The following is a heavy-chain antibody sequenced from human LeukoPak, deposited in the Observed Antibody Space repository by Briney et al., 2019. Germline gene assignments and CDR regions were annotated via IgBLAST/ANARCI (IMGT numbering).Heavy chain of an antibody. CDR1: GFTFSSYS. CDR3: ARGGYYDNSGASDY. J-gene: IGHJ4*02. CDR2: ISSSSSYI. D-gene: IGHD3-22*01. V-gene: IGHV3-21*04. Sequence: GGSLRLSCAASGFTFSSYSMNWVRQAPGKGLEWVSSISSSSSYIYYADSVKGRFTISRDNAKNSLYLQMNSLRAEDTALYYCARGGYYDNSGASDYWGQGTLVSVPS.